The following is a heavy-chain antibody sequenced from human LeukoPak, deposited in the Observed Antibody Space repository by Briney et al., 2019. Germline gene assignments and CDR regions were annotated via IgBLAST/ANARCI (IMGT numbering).Heavy chain of an antibody. CDR2: IYPGDSDT. J-gene: IGHJ4*02. D-gene: IGHD2-2*01. Sequence: KAGESLQISCKGSGYSFTSYWIGWVRQLPGKGLEWMGIIYPGDSDTRYSPSFQGQVTISADKSISTAYLQWSSLKASDTAMYYCARANWPATATYYFDYWGQGTLVTVS. CDR3: ARANWPATATYYFDY. CDR1: GYSFTSYW. V-gene: IGHV5-51*01.